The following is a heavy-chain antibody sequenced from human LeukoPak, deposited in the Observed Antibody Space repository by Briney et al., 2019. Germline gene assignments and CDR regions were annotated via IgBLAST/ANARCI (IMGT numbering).Heavy chain of an antibody. CDR1: GFTFSSYS. J-gene: IGHJ4*02. D-gene: IGHD2-2*01. V-gene: IGHV3-21*01. CDR2: ISSSSSYI. Sequence: GGSLRLSCAASGFTFSSYSMNWVRQAPGKGLEWVSSISSSSSYIYYADSVKGRFTISRDNAKNSLYLQMNSLRAEDTAVYYCAREYCSSTSCYDGFDYWGQGTLVTVSS. CDR3: AREYCSSTSCYDGFDY.